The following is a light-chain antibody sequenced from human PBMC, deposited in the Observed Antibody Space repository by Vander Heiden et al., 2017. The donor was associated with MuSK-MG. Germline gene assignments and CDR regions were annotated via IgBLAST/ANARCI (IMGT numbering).Light chain of an antibody. V-gene: IGKV3-15*01. CDR2: GAS. Sequence: EIVMTQSPATLSVSPGERVTLSCRASQSVSTDLAWYQHKPGQAPRLLIFGASTRATGVPARFSGSGSGTEFTLTISSLQSGDFAIYYCQQYKNWPPEYTFGQGTKLEI. J-gene: IGKJ2*01. CDR3: QQYKNWPPEYT. CDR1: QSVSTD.